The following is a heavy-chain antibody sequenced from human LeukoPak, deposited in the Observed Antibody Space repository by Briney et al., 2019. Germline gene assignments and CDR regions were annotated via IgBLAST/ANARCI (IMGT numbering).Heavy chain of an antibody. CDR1: GYTFTSYY. CDR3: ASHQVKYDSSFVDY. CDR2: INHSGGST. Sequence: ASVHVSCEASGYTFTSYYMHWVRQAPGQGLEWMGVINHSGGSTSYAQKFQGRVTMTRDTSTSTVYMELSSLRSEDTAVYYCASHQVKYDSSFVDYWGQGTLVTVSS. D-gene: IGHD3-22*01. J-gene: IGHJ4*02. V-gene: IGHV1-46*01.